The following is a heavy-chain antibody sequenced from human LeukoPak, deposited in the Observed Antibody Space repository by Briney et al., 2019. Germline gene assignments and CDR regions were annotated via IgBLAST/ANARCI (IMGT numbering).Heavy chain of an antibody. CDR1: GGTFNTYA. V-gene: IGHV1-69*13. D-gene: IGHD6-19*01. CDR3: ARDLESIAVTGNGGY. Sequence: GASVKVSCKASGGTFNTYAINWVRQAPGQGLEWMGGIIPIFGTANYARKFQGRVTITADESTSTAYMELSSLGSEDTAVYYCARDLESIAVTGNGGYWGQGTLVTVSS. CDR2: IIPIFGTA. J-gene: IGHJ4*02.